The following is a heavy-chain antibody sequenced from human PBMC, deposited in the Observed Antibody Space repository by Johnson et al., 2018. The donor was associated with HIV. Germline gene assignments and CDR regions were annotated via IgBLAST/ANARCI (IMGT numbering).Heavy chain of an antibody. D-gene: IGHD3-10*01. CDR3: GRGSMVRGAYDGFDI. J-gene: IGHJ3*02. CDR2: ISWNGGST. CDR1: GFIFDDYD. V-gene: IGHV3-20*04. Sequence: VPLVESGGGVVRPGGSLRLSCAASGFIFDDYDMSWVRQAPGKGLEWVSGISWNGGSTGYADSVEGRFTISRDNAKNSLYLQMNSLRAEDTALYYCGRGSMVRGAYDGFDIWGQGTLVTVSS.